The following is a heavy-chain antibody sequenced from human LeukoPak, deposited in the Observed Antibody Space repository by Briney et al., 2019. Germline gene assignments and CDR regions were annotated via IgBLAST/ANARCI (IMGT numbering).Heavy chain of an antibody. CDR1: GFTFSSYA. CDR3: ARGLEAPDS. CDR2: INWDGRSP. J-gene: IGHJ4*02. Sequence: GGSLRLSCAASGFTFSSYAMTWVRQAPGKGLEWVSAINWDGRSPRYADSVKGRFTISRDNAKNSLYLQMNSLRAEATAWYYCARGLEAPDSWGQGTLVTVSS. V-gene: IGHV3-20*04. D-gene: IGHD1-1*01.